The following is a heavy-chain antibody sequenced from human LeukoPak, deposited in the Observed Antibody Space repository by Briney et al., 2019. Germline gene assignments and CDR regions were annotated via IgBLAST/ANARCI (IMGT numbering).Heavy chain of an antibody. V-gene: IGHV3-48*01. Sequence: GGSLRLSCVASGFTFSSYSMNWVSQAPGKGLEWISYITGNSNIIYYADSVKGRFTISRDNAKNSLHLQMNSLRAEDTAVYYCARVVYGSGSYYRFFDSWGQGTLVTV. D-gene: IGHD3-10*01. J-gene: IGHJ4*02. CDR1: GFTFSSYS. CDR3: ARVVYGSGSYYRFFDS. CDR2: ITGNSNII.